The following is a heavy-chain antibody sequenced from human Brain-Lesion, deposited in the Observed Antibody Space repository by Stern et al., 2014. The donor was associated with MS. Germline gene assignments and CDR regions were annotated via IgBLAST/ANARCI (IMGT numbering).Heavy chain of an antibody. D-gene: IGHD3-22*01. CDR2: INPKSGGT. Sequence: QDQLVQSGAEVKKPGASVKVSCKASGYTFTGYYMHWVRQAPGQGLEWLGWINPKSGGTNYAQKFQGWVTMTRDTSINTAYMELSRLRSDDTAVYYCATYYYDSTGYNDFWGQGTLVTVSS. V-gene: IGHV1-2*04. J-gene: IGHJ4*02. CDR3: ATYYYDSTGYNDF. CDR1: GYTFTGYY.